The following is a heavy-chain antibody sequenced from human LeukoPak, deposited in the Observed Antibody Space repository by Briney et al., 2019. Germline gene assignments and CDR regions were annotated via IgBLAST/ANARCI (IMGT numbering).Heavy chain of an antibody. D-gene: IGHD4-17*01. Sequence: SETLSLTCSVSGGSISSGGYYRSWIRHHPGKGLEWIGYISYSGSTHYNPSLKSRVTISEDTSKNQFSLKLTSVTAADTAVYYCARALTSATRYFDLWGRGTLVTVSS. CDR2: ISYSGST. CDR1: GGSISSGGYY. J-gene: IGHJ2*01. V-gene: IGHV4-31*03. CDR3: ARALTSATRYFDL.